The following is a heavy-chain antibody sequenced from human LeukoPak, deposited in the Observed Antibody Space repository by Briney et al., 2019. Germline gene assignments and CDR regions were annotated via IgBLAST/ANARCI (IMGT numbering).Heavy chain of an antibody. CDR3: ARKGYYSQAFDM. CDR2: SSSSSSSI. CDR1: GFTFSSYS. Sequence: GGSLRLSCAASGFTFSSYSMNWVRQAPGKGLEWVSYSYSSSSSSSIYYADSVKGRLTISRDNAKNSLYLQMNSLRAEDTAVYYCARKGYYSQAFDMWGQGTMVTVSS. V-gene: IGHV3-48*01. J-gene: IGHJ3*02. D-gene: IGHD3-22*01.